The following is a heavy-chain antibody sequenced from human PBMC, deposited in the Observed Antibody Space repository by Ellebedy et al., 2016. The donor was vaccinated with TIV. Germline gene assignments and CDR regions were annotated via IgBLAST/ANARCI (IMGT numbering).Heavy chain of an antibody. V-gene: IGHV3-20*04. CDR1: GFTFDDYG. Sequence: GESLKISCAASGFTFDDYGMSWVCQAPGKGLEWVSGINWNGGSTGYADSVKGRFTISRDSAKNSLYLQMNSLRAEDTALYYCARDGAYGAGAIDYWGQGTLVTVSS. CDR2: INWNGGST. D-gene: IGHD1-26*01. J-gene: IGHJ4*02. CDR3: ARDGAYGAGAIDY.